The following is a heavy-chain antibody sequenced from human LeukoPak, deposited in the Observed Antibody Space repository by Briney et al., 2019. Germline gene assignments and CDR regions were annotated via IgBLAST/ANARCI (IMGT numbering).Heavy chain of an antibody. D-gene: IGHD3-22*01. Sequence: PSETLSLTCAVSGYSISSGYYWGWIRQPPGKGLEWIGSIYHSGSTYYNPSLKSRVTISVDTSKNQFSLKLSSVTAADTAVYYCARAGTLYYYDSSGYYPLWGQGTLVTVSS. CDR2: IYHSGST. CDR3: ARAGTLYYYDSSGYYPL. J-gene: IGHJ4*02. V-gene: IGHV4-38-2*01. CDR1: GYSISSGYY.